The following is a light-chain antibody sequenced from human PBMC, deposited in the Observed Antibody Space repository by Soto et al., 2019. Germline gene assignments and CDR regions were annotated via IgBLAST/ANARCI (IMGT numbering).Light chain of an antibody. CDR1: RSDIGSNY. CDR3: AAWDDSLSVFYV. J-gene: IGLJ1*01. V-gene: IGLV1-47*02. CDR2: DNN. Sequence: QSVLTQPPSASGTPGQRVTISCSGSRSDIGSNYVYWYQQLPGTAPKLLIYDNNQRPSGVPDRFSGSKSGTSASLAISGLRSEDEADYYCAAWDDSLSVFYVFGTGTKVTVL.